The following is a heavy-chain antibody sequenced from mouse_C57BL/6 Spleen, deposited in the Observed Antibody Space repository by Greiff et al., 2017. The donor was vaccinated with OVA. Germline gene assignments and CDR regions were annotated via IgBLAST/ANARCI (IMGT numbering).Heavy chain of an antibody. Sequence: QVQLQQSGPELVKPGASVKISCKASGYSFTSYYIHWVKQRPGQGLEWIGWIYPGSGNTKYNEKFKGKATLTADTSSSTAYMQLSSLTSEDSAVYYCARVDSYYIDYWGQGTTLTVSS. CDR2: IYPGSGNT. CDR1: GYSFTSYY. CDR3: ARVDSYYIDY. V-gene: IGHV1-66*01. J-gene: IGHJ2*01.